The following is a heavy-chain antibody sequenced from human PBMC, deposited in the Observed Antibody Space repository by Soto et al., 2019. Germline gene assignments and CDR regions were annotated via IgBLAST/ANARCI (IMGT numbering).Heavy chain of an antibody. CDR3: ARDGSSGYGMDV. CDR2: IYSGGST. V-gene: IGHV3-53*01. J-gene: IGHJ6*02. D-gene: IGHD6-19*01. Sequence: EVQLVESGGGLIQPGGSLRLSCAASGFTVSSNYMSWVRRALGKGLEWVSVIYSGGSTYYADSVKGRFTISRDNSKNTLFLQMNSLTAEDTAVYYCARDGSSGYGMDVWGQGTTVTVSS. CDR1: GFTVSSNY.